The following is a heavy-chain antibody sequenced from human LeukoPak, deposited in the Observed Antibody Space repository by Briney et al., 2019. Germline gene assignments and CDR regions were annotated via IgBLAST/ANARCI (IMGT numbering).Heavy chain of an antibody. D-gene: IGHD3-10*02. J-gene: IGHJ6*04. Sequence: GGSLRLSCAASGFTFSSYEMNWVRQAPGKGLEWVSYISSSGSTIYYADSVKGRFTISRDNAKNSLYLQMNSLRAEDTAVYYCAELGTTMIGGVWGKGTTVTVSS. CDR2: ISSSGSTI. CDR3: AELGTTMIGGV. V-gene: IGHV3-48*03. CDR1: GFTFSSYE.